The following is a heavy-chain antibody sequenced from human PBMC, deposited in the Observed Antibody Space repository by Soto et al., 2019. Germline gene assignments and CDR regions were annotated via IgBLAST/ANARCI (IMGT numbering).Heavy chain of an antibody. Sequence: EVQLLESGGGLVQPGGSLRLSCVASGFTFSNYAMSWVRQAPGKGLEWVSAISSNGGSTYYPDSVNGRFTISRDNSKNTLYLQMNRLRGEDTAVYHCAKPISGWPLGDVDYWGQGSLVTVSS. D-gene: IGHD6-19*01. CDR1: GFTFSNYA. CDR3: AKPISGWPLGDVDY. CDR2: ISSNGGST. J-gene: IGHJ4*02. V-gene: IGHV3-23*01.